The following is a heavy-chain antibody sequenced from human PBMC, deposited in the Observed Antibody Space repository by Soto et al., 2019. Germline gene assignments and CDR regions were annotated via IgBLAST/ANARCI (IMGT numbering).Heavy chain of an antibody. CDR1: GGTLTSYT. V-gene: IGHV1-69*08. J-gene: IGHJ6*03. Sequence: VASVKVSCKASGGTLTSYTINWVRQAPGQGLEWMGRITPVLGAANYAPKFQGRITITADKSTRTAYMELSSLRSEDTAVYYCARALRYLADYYYYMDVWGKGTTVTVSS. CDR3: ARALRYLADYYYYMDV. D-gene: IGHD3-9*01. CDR2: ITPVLGAA.